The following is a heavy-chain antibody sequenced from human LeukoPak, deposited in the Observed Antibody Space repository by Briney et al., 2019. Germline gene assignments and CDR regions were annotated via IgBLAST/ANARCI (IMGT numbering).Heavy chain of an antibody. V-gene: IGHV4-39*07. CDR3: ARDPQYRRYYYSYMDV. CDR2: IYYSGST. D-gene: IGHD6-6*01. CDR1: GGSISSSVYY. J-gene: IGHJ6*03. Sequence: SETLSLTCTVSGGSISSSVYYWGWIRQSPGKGLEWIGTIYYSGSTYYNPSLKSRVTISVDRSKNQFSLRLSSVTAADTAVYYCARDPQYRRYYYSYMDVWGKGTTVTVSS.